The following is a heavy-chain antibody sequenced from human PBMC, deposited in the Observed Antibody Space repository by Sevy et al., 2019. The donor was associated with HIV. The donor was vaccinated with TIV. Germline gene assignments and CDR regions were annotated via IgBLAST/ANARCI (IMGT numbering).Heavy chain of an antibody. CDR1: GYRLIEVS. D-gene: IGHD2-15*01. J-gene: IGHJ6*02. CDR2: LDPEDGET. CDR3: EADRGEDYCSGNSCQTHYYNGLDV. Sequence: ASVKVSCKVAGYRLIEVSMHWVRQAPGKGLEWMGRLDPEDGETIYAQKFKGRVTMTEDTSTETAYMEVSSLRSEDTAVYYCEADRGEDYCSGNSCQTHYYNGLDVWGQGTTVTVSS. V-gene: IGHV1-24*01.